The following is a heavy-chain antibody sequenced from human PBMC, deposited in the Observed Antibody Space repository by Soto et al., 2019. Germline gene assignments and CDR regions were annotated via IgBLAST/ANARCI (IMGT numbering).Heavy chain of an antibody. CDR2: IKQDGSEK. J-gene: IGHJ4*02. Sequence: GGSLRLSCAASGFTFSSYWMSWVRQAPGKGLEWVANIKQDGSEKYYVDSVKGRFTISRDNAKNSLYLQMNSLRAEDTAVYYCARVEYSSSWLFDYWGQGTLVTVSS. V-gene: IGHV3-7*04. D-gene: IGHD6-6*01. CDR1: GFTFSSYW. CDR3: ARVEYSSSWLFDY.